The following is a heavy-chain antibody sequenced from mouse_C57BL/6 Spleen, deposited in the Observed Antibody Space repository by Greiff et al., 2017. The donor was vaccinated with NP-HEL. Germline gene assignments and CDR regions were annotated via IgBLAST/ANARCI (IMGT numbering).Heavy chain of an antibody. CDR2: IRNKANNHAT. D-gene: IGHD1-1*01. CDR3: TRGYYGSSIYYYAMDY. V-gene: IGHV6-6*01. Sequence: EVMLVESGGGLVQPGGSMKLSCAASGFTFSDAWMDWVRQSPEKGLEWVAEIRNKANNHATYYAESVKGRFTISRDDSKSSVYLQMNSLRAEDTGIYYCTRGYYGSSIYYYAMDYWGQGTSVTVSS. CDR1: GFTFSDAW. J-gene: IGHJ4*01.